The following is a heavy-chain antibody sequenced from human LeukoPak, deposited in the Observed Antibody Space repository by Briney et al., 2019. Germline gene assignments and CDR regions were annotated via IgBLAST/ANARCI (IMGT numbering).Heavy chain of an antibody. CDR1: GFTFTSSA. Sequence: AASVKVSCKASGFTFTSSAVQWVRQARGQRLEWIGWIVVGSGNTNYAQKFQGRVTITADESTSTAYMELSSLRSEDTAVYYCARESRTSHCFYWGQGTLVTVSS. V-gene: IGHV1-58*01. CDR3: ARESRTSHCFY. CDR2: IVVGSGNT. J-gene: IGHJ4*02. D-gene: IGHD2-2*01.